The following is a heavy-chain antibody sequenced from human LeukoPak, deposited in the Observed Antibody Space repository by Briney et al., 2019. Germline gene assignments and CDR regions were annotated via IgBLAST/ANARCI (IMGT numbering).Heavy chain of an antibody. J-gene: IGHJ4*02. V-gene: IGHV3-23*01. D-gene: IGHD3-16*02. CDR2: IIGNAADT. CDR1: GFTFSTYA. CDR3: AKDRVPDGRYSVDY. Sequence: GGSLRLSCTASGFTFSTYAMNWVRQAPGKGLEWVSVIIGNAADTAYADSVKGRFTISRDNSKNTLYLQMNSLRVEDTAVYYCAKDRVPDGRYSVDYWGQGTLVTVSS.